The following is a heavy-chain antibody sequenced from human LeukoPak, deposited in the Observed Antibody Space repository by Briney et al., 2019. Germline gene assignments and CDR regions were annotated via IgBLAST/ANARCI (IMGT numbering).Heavy chain of an antibody. V-gene: IGHV7-4-1*02. J-gene: IGHJ4*02. Sequence: ASVTVSCKASGYTFTNYAMNWVRQAPGQGLEWMGWIHPSTGNPTYAQGFTGRFVFSLDTSVSTTYLQISSLKAEDTAVYYCARAYQRLGELSLPDYWGQGTLVAVSS. D-gene: IGHD3-16*02. CDR1: GYTFTNYA. CDR3: ARAYQRLGELSLPDY. CDR2: IHPSTGNP.